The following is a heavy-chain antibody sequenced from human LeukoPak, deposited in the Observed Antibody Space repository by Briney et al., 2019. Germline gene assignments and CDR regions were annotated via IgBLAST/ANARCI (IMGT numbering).Heavy chain of an antibody. CDR1: GFTFSVYA. D-gene: IGHD3-3*01. Sequence: GGSLRLSCTASGFTFSVYAMIWVRQAPEKGLGWVSGISGSGGSTYYADSVKGRFTISRDNYKNTLYLQRNSLRAEDTAVYYCAKVWSADFWSGYFTWFDPWGQGTLVTVSS. CDR2: ISGSGGST. CDR3: AKVWSADFWSGYFTWFDP. V-gene: IGHV3-23*01. J-gene: IGHJ5*02.